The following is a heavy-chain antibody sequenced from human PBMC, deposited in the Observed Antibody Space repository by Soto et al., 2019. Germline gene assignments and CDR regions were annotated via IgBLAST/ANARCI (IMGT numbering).Heavy chain of an antibody. CDR3: TTGFARDLRIVI. J-gene: IGHJ4*02. CDR2: IKSKTDGGTT. D-gene: IGHD5-12*01. CDR1: GFTFSNAW. Sequence: EVQLVESGGGLVKPGGSLRLSCAASGFTFSNAWMSWVRQAPGKGLEWVGRIKSKTDGGTTDYAAPVKGRFTILRDDSKNTLYLQMNSLKTEDTAMYYCTTGFARDLRIVIWGQGTLVTVSS. V-gene: IGHV3-15*01.